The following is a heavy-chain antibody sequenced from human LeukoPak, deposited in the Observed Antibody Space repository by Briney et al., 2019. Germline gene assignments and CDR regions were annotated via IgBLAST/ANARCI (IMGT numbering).Heavy chain of an antibody. D-gene: IGHD6-19*01. CDR3: ARGYSSGRAAFDI. V-gene: IGHV3-48*01. J-gene: IGHJ3*02. CDR2: ISSSGSTI. CDR1: GFTFSSYS. Sequence: GGSLRLSCEASGFTFSSYSINWVRQAPGKGLKWVSYISSSGSTIYYADSVKGRFTISRDNAKNSLYLQMNSLRAEDTAVYYCARGYSSGRAAFDIWGQGTMATVSS.